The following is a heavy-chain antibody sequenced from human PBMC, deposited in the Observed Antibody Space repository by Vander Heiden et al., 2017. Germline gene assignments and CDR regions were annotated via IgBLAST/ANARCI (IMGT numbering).Heavy chain of an antibody. Sequence: VQLVQSGAELNTPGSSVKVPCKASGGTFRSHPIRWVRQDPGQGLEWMGGIIPIFGTANYAQKFQGRVTVTADESTSTAYMELSSLRSEDTAVYYCARAYRHYYYYYGMDVWGQGTTVTVSS. CDR3: ARAYRHYYYYYGMDV. CDR1: GGTFRSHP. V-gene: IGHV1-69*01. J-gene: IGHJ6*02. D-gene: IGHD5-12*01. CDR2: IIPIFGTA.